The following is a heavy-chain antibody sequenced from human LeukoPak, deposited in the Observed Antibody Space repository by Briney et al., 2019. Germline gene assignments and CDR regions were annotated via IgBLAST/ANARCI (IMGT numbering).Heavy chain of an antibody. CDR3: ARLGYYDALTDILDDF. D-gene: IGHD3-9*01. CDR2: IYIGGST. Sequence: PGGSLRLSCAASGFIVSSNYMSWVRQAPGKGLEWVSIIYIGGSTYYADSVKGRFTISRDISKNTLHLQMNSLRAEDTAVYYCARLGYYDALTDILDDFWGQGTLVTVSS. J-gene: IGHJ4*02. CDR1: GFIVSSNY. V-gene: IGHV3-53*01.